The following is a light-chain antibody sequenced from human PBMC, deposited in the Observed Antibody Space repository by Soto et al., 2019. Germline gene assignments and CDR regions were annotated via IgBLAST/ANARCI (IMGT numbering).Light chain of an antibody. CDR1: TRAVTSDFY. J-gene: IGLJ3*02. Sequence: QAVVPQAPSLTVSPGGTVTLPCSSTTRAVTSDFYPNWFQQKPVQVPRALIYSTSHRHSWTPARFSGSLISGKAVMTLSGVQPEDEADYYCALFFGGAPQFGGGTKLTVL. CDR2: STS. CDR3: ALFFGGAPQ. V-gene: IGLV7-43*01.